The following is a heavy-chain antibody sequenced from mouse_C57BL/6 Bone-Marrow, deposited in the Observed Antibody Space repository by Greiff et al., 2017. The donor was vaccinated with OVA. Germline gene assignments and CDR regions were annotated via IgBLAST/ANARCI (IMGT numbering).Heavy chain of an antibody. CDR2: SRNKANDYTT. Sequence: EVKLMESGGGLVQSGRSLRLSCATSGFTFSDFYMEWVRQAPGTGLEWIAASRNKANDYTTEYSASVKGRFIVSRDTSQSILYLQMNALRAEDTAIYYCARDASQTWYSDWGQGTLVTVSA. J-gene: IGHJ3*01. CDR3: ARDASQTWYSD. V-gene: IGHV7-1*01. CDR1: GFTFSDFY.